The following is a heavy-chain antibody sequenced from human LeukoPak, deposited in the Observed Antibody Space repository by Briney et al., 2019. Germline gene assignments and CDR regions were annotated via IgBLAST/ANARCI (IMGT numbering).Heavy chain of an antibody. Sequence: GGSLRLSCAASGFTFSSYAMHWVRQAPGKGLEWVAVISYDGSNKYYADSVKGRFTISRDNSKNTLYLQMNSLRAEDTAVYYCARDGYNSVEDYWGQGTLVTVSS. V-gene: IGHV3-30-3*01. J-gene: IGHJ4*02. CDR3: ARDGYNSVEDY. D-gene: IGHD5-24*01. CDR2: ISYDGSNK. CDR1: GFTFSSYA.